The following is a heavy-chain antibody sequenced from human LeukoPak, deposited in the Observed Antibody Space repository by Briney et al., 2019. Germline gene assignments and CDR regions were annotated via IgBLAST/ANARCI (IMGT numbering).Heavy chain of an antibody. CDR3: ARTIVGAAKEAFDI. CDR1: GLTVSSNY. V-gene: IGHV3-66*01. J-gene: IGHJ3*02. D-gene: IGHD1-26*01. Sequence: GGSLILSCAASGLTVSSNYMSWVRQAPGKGPEWVSIIVSGGTTYYTDSVKGRFTISRDNSKNTLYLQMNSLRAEDTALYYCARTIVGAAKEAFDIWGLGTMVTVSS. CDR2: IVSGGTT.